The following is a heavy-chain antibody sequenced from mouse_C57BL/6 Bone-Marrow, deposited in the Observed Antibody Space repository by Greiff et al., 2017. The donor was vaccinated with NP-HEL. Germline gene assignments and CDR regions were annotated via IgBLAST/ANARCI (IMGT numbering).Heavy chain of an antibody. J-gene: IGHJ4*01. V-gene: IGHV1-81*01. D-gene: IGHD1-2*01. CDR1: GYTFTSYG. Sequence: VQLQESGAELARPGASVKLSCKASGYTFTSYGISWVKQRPGQGLEWIGEIYPRSGNTYYNEKFKGKATLTADKSSSTAYMELRSLTSEDSAVYFCARRLSRRDAMDYWGQGTSVTVSS. CDR2: IYPRSGNT. CDR3: ARRLSRRDAMDY.